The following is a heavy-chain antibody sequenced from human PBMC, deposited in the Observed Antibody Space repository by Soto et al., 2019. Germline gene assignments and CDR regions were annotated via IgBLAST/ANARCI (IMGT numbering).Heavy chain of an antibody. D-gene: IGHD1-26*01. Sequence: PGGSLRLSCVGSGFTFSTYSINWARQAPGKGLEWVSSISSRSDIYYADSVKGRFTISRDNSKNTLYLQMNSLRAEDTAVYYCGSGSSIDYWGQGTLVTVSS. CDR1: GFTFSTYS. CDR2: ISSRSDI. J-gene: IGHJ4*02. V-gene: IGHV3-21*01. CDR3: GSGSSIDY.